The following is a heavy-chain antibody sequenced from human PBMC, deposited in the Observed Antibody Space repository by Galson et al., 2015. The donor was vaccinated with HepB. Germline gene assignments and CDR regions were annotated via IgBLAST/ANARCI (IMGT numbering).Heavy chain of an antibody. V-gene: IGHV1-2*05. D-gene: IGHD4-17*01. CDR3: ARSRYGDYDAFDI. J-gene: IGHJ3*02. CDR1: GYTFTGYY. Sequence: SVKVSCKASGYTFTGYYMHWVRQAPGQGLEWMGRINPNSGGTNYAQKFQGRVTMTRDTSISTAYMELSRLRSDDTVVYYCARSRYGDYDAFDIWGQGTMVTVSS. CDR2: INPNSGGT.